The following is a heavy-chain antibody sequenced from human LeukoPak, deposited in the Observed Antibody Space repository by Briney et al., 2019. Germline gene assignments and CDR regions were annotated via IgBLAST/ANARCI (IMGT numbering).Heavy chain of an antibody. D-gene: IGHD2-21*01. CDR1: GYTFTSYD. CDR2: MNPNSGNT. V-gene: IGHV1-8*01. J-gene: IGHJ4*02. Sequence: GASVKVSCKASGYTFTSYDINWVRQATGQGLEWMGWMNPNSGNTGYAQKFQGRVTMTRNTSISTAYMELSSLRSEDTAVYYCARPGTYSYYFDYWGQGTLVTVSS. CDR3: ARPGTYSYYFDY.